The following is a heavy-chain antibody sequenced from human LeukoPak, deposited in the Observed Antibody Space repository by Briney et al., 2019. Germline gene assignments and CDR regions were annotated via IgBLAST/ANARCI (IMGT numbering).Heavy chain of an antibody. D-gene: IGHD1-26*01. CDR1: GFTFSSYG. J-gene: IGHJ4*02. V-gene: IGHV3-23*01. CDR3: AKDTSYYIY. Sequence: TGGSLRLSCAASGFTFSSYGMSWVRQAPGKGLEWVSAISGSGGSTYYADSVKGRFTISRDNAKNSLYLQMNSLRAEDTALYYCAKDTSYYIYWGQGTLVTVSS. CDR2: ISGSGGST.